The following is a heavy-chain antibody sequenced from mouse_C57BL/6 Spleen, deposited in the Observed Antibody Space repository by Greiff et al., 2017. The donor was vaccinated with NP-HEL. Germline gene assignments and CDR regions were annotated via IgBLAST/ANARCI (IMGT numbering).Heavy chain of an antibody. J-gene: IGHJ2*01. Sequence: VQLKESGPGMVKPSQSLSLTCTVTGYSITSGYDWHWIRHFPGNKLEWMGYISYSGSTNYNPSLKSRISITPDTSKNHFFLKLNSVTTEDTATYYCARSYGYDGYYFDYWGQGTTLTVSS. V-gene: IGHV3-1*01. CDR2: ISYSGST. CDR3: ARSYGYDGYYFDY. D-gene: IGHD2-2*01. CDR1: GYSITSGYD.